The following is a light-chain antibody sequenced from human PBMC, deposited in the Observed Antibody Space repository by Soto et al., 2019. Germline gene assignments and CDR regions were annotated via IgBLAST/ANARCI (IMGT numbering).Light chain of an antibody. CDR2: EVS. CDR3: ISYTSDDVRYV. V-gene: IGLV2-14*01. J-gene: IGLJ1*01. Sequence: QSVRTQPASVSGTPGQSITISCTGSNSDVDIYDFVSWYQHHPGRAPKLIVSEVSHRPSGVSNRFSGSKSGNTASLTISGLQSEDEADYYCISYTSDDVRYVFGTGTKVTVL. CDR1: NSDVDIYDF.